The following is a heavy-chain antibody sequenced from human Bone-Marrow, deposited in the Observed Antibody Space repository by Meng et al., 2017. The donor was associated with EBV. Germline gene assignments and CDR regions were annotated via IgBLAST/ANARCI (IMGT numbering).Heavy chain of an antibody. CDR3: LLQVQDDDY. J-gene: IGHJ4*02. CDR1: GGSISSSNW. CDR2: IYHSGST. V-gene: IGHV4-4*02. D-gene: IGHD1-1*01. Sequence: VPRQGWGPGRLRPSGTLSLTCAVAGGSISSSNWWSWVRQPPGKGLEWIGEIYHSGSTNYNPSLKSRVTISVDKSKNQFSLKLSSVTAADTAVYYCLLQVQDDDYWGQGTLVTVSS.